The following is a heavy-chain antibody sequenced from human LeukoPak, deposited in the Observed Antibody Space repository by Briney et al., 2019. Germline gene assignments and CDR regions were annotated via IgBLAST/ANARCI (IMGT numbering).Heavy chain of an antibody. CDR3: ARDFEYYDFWSGWD. CDR1: GYTFTSYG. CDR2: ISAYNGNT. V-gene: IGHV1-18*01. Sequence: ASVKVSCKASGYTFTSYGISWVRQAPGQGLEWMGWISAYNGNTNYAQKLQGRVTMTTDTSTSTAYMELRSLRSDDTAVYYCARDFEYYDFWSGWDWGQGTLVTVSS. J-gene: IGHJ4*02. D-gene: IGHD3-3*01.